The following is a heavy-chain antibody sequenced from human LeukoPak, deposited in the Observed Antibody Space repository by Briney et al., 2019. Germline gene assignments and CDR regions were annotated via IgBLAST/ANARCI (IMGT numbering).Heavy chain of an antibody. CDR2: IYYSGST. D-gene: IGHD3-10*01. CDR1: GGSISSYY. Sequence: PSETLSLTCTVSGGSISSYYWSWIRQPPGKGLEWIGYIYYSGSTNYNPSLKSRVTISVDTSKNQFSLNVSSVTAADTAVYYCARSGNYYGSESYYLERYYYYGMDVWGQGTTVTVSS. J-gene: IGHJ6*02. CDR3: ARSGNYYGSESYYLERYYYYGMDV. V-gene: IGHV4-59*01.